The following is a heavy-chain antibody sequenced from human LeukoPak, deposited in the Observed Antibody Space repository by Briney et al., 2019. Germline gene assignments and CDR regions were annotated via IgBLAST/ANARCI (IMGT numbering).Heavy chain of an antibody. CDR1: GYTLTDFS. Sequence: ASLTVSCNISGYTLTDFSMHWVRQAPGKGLEWMGGFNREDDEPIYAPHFRGRVTLTEDTSTDTAYMELSSLRSEDTAVYYCATLDSYYDNSGRPLIPDWGQGTLVTVSS. CDR3: ATLDSYYDNSGRPLIPD. D-gene: IGHD3-22*01. J-gene: IGHJ4*02. V-gene: IGHV1-24*01. CDR2: FNREDDEP.